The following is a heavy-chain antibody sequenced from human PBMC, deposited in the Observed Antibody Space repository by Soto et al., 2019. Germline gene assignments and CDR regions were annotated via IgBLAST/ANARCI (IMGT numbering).Heavy chain of an antibody. V-gene: IGHV1-3*01. CDR3: ARGYLGGSRAAPSNWFDP. CDR2: INAGNGNT. J-gene: IGHJ5*02. D-gene: IGHD2-15*01. Sequence: ASVKVSCKASGYTFTNYAIHWVRQAPGQRLEWMGWINAGNGNTKYSQKFQGRVTITRDTSASTAYMELSSLRSEDTAVCYCARGYLGGSRAAPSNWFDPWGQGTLVTVSS. CDR1: GYTFTNYA.